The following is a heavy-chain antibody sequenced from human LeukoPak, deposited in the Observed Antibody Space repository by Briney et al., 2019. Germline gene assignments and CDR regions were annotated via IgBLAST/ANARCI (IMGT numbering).Heavy chain of an antibody. CDR3: ARVGTTVPTVNY. D-gene: IGHD4-17*01. V-gene: IGHV1-8*01. Sequence: ASVKVSCKASGYTFTSYDINWVRQATGQGLEWMGWMNPNGGNTGYAQKFQGRVTMTRNTSISTAYMELSSLRSEDTAVYYCARVGTTVPTVNYWGQGTLVTVSS. CDR1: GYTFTSYD. CDR2: MNPNGGNT. J-gene: IGHJ4*02.